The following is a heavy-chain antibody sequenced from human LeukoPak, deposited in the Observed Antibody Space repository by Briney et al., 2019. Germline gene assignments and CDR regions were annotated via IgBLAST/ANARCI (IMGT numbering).Heavy chain of an antibody. Sequence: PGGSLRLSCAASGFTSSSYWMSWVRQAPGKGLEWVANIKQDGSEKYHVDSVKGRFTISRDNAKNSLYLQMNSLRAEDTAVYYCARGSGWSKNEYYFDYWGQGTLVTVSS. V-gene: IGHV3-7*03. CDR2: IKQDGSEK. CDR1: GFTSSSYW. J-gene: IGHJ4*02. D-gene: IGHD6-19*01. CDR3: ARGSGWSKNEYYFDY.